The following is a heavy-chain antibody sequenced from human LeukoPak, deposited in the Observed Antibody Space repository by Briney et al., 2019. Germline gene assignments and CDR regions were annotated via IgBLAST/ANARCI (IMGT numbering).Heavy chain of an antibody. CDR3: ASLVGTRYDY. V-gene: IGHV1-18*01. D-gene: IGHD5-12*01. CDR1: GYTFTSYG. J-gene: IGHJ4*02. Sequence: ASVKVSCKASGYTFTSYGISWVRQAPGQGLEWMGWISAYNGNTNYAQKLQGRVTMTTDSSTSTACMELRSVRSDDTAVYYCASLVGTRYDYWGQGTLVTVSS. CDR2: ISAYNGNT.